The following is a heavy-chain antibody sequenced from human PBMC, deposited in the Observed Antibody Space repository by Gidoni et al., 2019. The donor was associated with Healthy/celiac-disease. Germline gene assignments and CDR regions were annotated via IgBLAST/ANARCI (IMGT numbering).Heavy chain of an antibody. CDR3: AKDLGITGTTGEGWFDP. D-gene: IGHD1-7*01. CDR2: ISGSGGST. CDR1: GFTFSSYA. Sequence: EVQLLESGGGLVQPGGSLRLSCAASGFTFSSYAMRWVRQAPGKGVGGVSAISGSGGSTYYADSVKGRFTISRDNSKNTLYLQMNRLRAEDTAVYYCAKDLGITGTTGEGWFDPWGQGTLVTVSS. J-gene: IGHJ5*02. V-gene: IGHV3-23*01.